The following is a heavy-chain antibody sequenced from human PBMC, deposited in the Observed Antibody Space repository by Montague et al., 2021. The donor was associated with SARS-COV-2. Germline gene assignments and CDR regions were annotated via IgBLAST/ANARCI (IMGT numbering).Heavy chain of an antibody. CDR3: ARDRHWTYTYYDILTGYQYYYYGMDV. J-gene: IGHJ6*02. CDR1: GFTVSSNY. Sequence: SLRLSCAASGFTVSSNYMSWVRQAPGKGLEWVSVIYSGGSTYYADSVKGRFTISRDNSKNTLYLQMNSLRAEDTAVYYCARDRHWTYTYYDILTGYQYYYYGMDVWGQGTTVTVSS. V-gene: IGHV3-66*01. CDR2: IYSGGST. D-gene: IGHD3-9*01.